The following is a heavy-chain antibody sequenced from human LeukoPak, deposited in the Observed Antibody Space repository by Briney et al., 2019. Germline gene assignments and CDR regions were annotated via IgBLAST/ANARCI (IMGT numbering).Heavy chain of an antibody. V-gene: IGHV4-61*02. CDR1: GGSISSGSYY. CDR3: ARGWGYQLLYYFDY. Sequence: SETLSLTCTVSGGSISSGSYYWSWIRQPAGKGLEWIGRIYTSGSTNYNPSLKSRVTISVDTSKNQFSLKLSSVTAADTAVYYCARGWGYQLLYYFDYWGQGTLVTVSS. CDR2: IYTSGST. D-gene: IGHD2-2*01. J-gene: IGHJ4*02.